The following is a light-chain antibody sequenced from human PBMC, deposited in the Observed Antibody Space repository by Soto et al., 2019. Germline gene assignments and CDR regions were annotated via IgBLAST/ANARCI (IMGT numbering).Light chain of an antibody. J-gene: IGLJ1*01. CDR1: SSDVGIYNL. CDR2: EVN. V-gene: IGLV2-23*02. Sequence: QSVLTQPASVSGSPGQSITLSCTETSSDVGIYNLVSWYQHHPGKAPKLLIYEVNRRPSGVSIRFSGSKFDNTASLTISGLQAEDEADYFCCSFADTSTPYVFGTGTKVTVL. CDR3: CSFADTSTPYV.